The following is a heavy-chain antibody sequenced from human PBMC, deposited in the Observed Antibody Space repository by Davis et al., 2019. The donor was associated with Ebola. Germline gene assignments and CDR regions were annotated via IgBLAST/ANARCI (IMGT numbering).Heavy chain of an antibody. CDR3: ARGGPLVIPADEFDY. V-gene: IGHV1-2*04. CDR2: INPNSGGT. D-gene: IGHD2-2*01. J-gene: IGHJ4*02. Sequence: ASVKVSCKASGYTFTGYYMHWVRQAPGQGLEWMGWINPNSGGTNYAQKFQGWVTMTRDTSISTAYMELSRLRSDDTAVYYCARGGPLVIPADEFDYWGQGTLVTVSS. CDR1: GYTFTGYY.